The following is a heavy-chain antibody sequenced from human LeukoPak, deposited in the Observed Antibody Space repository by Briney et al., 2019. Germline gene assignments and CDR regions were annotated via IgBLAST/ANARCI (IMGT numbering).Heavy chain of an antibody. CDR3: ARGIVVAAPVY. J-gene: IGHJ4*02. D-gene: IGHD6-19*01. V-gene: IGHV3-30*14. CDR2: ISYDGSNK. Sequence: GGSLRLSCAASGFTFSSYAMHWVRQAPGKGLEWVAVISYDGSNKYYADSVKGRFTISRDNSKNTPYLQMSSLRAEDTAVYYCARGIVVAAPVYWGQGTLVTVSS. CDR1: GFTFSSYA.